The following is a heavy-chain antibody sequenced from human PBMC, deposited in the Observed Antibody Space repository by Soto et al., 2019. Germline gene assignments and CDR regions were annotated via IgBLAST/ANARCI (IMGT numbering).Heavy chain of an antibody. CDR3: AHRWAHDSSAHNWCDP. J-gene: IGHJ5*02. CDR2: IYWDDDK. D-gene: IGHD3-22*01. V-gene: IGHV2-5*02. Sequence: QITLKESGPTLVKPTQTLTLTCTFSGFSLSTSGVGVGWIRQPPGKALEWLALIYWDDDKRYSPSLKSRLTITKDTSKNQVVLTMTNMDPVDTATYYWAHRWAHDSSAHNWCDPWGQGTLVTVSS. CDR1: GFSLSTSGVG.